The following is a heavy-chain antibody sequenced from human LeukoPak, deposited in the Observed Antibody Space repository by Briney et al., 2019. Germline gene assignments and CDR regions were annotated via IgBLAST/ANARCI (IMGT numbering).Heavy chain of an antibody. J-gene: IGHJ4*02. Sequence: ASVKVSCKASGGTFSSYAISWVRQATGQGLEWMGWMNPNSGNTGCAQKFQGRVTMTRNTSISTAYMELSSLRSEDTAVYYCARGLRAGGSGWEFDYWGQGTLVTVSS. D-gene: IGHD6-19*01. CDR3: ARGLRAGGSGWEFDY. CDR1: GGTFSSYA. V-gene: IGHV1-8*02. CDR2: MNPNSGNT.